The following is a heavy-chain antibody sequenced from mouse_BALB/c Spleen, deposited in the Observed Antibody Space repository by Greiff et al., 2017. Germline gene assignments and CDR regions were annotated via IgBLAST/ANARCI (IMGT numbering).Heavy chain of an antibody. D-gene: IGHD1-1*01. J-gene: IGHJ2*01. CDR1: GYTFTSYW. CDR2: INPSNGRT. Sequence: QVQLQQSGAELVKPGASVKLSCKASGYTFTSYWMHWVKQRPGQGLEWIGEINPSNGRTNYNEKFKSKATLTVDKSSSTAYMQLSSLTSEDSAVYYCASITTVVATRYFDYWGQGTTLTVSS. V-gene: IGHV1S81*02. CDR3: ASITTVVATRYFDY.